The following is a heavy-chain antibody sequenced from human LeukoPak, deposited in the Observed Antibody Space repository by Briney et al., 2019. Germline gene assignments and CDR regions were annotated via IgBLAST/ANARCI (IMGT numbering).Heavy chain of an antibody. D-gene: IGHD3-16*01. CDR2: INPNSGGT. CDR1: GYTFTGYY. Sequence: ASVKVSSKASGYTFTGYYMHWVRQAPGQGLEWMGRINPNSGGTNYAQKFQGRVTMTRDTSISTAYMELSRLRSDDTAVYYCARDGYYDYVWGVTWGQGTLVTVSS. CDR3: ARDGYYDYVWGVT. J-gene: IGHJ5*02. V-gene: IGHV1-2*06.